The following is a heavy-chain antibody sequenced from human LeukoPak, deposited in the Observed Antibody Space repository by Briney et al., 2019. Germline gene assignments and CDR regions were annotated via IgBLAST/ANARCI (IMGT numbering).Heavy chain of an antibody. CDR2: IYYTGST. D-gene: IGHD4-23*01. CDR3: PRLHYGGNYGYYYYYMDV. Sequence: SETLSLTCTVSGGSISSSSYYWGWIRQPPGKGLEWIGSIYYTGSTYYNPSLKSRVTISVDTSKNQFSLKLSSVTAADTAVYYCPRLHYGGNYGYYYYYMDVWGKGTTVTISS. J-gene: IGHJ6*03. CDR1: GGSISSSSYY. V-gene: IGHV4-39*01.